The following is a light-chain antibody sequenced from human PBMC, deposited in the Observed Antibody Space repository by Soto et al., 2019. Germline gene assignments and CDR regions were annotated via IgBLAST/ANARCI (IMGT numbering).Light chain of an antibody. Sequence: DIRMTQSPSSLSASVGDRVTISCRASQSIRSSLHWYQQRPGTPPNLLIYGTSSLQSGVPSRFRGSGSGTDFTLTISGVQPEDFVTYYCQQSFSIPIYTFGQGTKVEIE. V-gene: IGKV1-39*01. CDR2: GTS. J-gene: IGKJ2*01. CDR1: QSIRSS. CDR3: QQSFSIPIYT.